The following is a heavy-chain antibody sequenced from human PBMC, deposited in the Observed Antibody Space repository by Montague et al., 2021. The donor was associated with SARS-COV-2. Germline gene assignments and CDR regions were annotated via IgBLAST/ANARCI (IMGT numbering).Heavy chain of an antibody. CDR2: ITASSIYI. Sequence: SLRLSCAASGFTFSTYTMNWVRQAPGQGLEWVSSITASSIYIYYADSVKGRFTISRDNAKNSLYLRMNSLRAEDTAVYYCAREITMIVVPDYWGQGTLVTVSS. D-gene: IGHD3-22*01. V-gene: IGHV3-21*01. CDR3: AREITMIVVPDY. J-gene: IGHJ4*02. CDR1: GFTFSTYT.